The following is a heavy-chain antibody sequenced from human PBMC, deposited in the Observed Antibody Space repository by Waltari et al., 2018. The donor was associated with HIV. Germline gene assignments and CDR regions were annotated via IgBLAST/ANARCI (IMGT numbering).Heavy chain of an antibody. CDR1: GFTVSSNY. V-gene: IGHV3-66*02. CDR3: ARDPSYDSSGYDY. D-gene: IGHD3-22*01. Sequence: EVQLVESGGGLVQPGGSLRLSCAASGFTVSSNYMSCVRQAPGKGLEWVSVIYSGGSTYYADSVKGRFTISRDNSKNTLYLQMNSLRAEDTAVYYCARDPSYDSSGYDYWGQGTLVTVSS. J-gene: IGHJ4*02. CDR2: IYSGGST.